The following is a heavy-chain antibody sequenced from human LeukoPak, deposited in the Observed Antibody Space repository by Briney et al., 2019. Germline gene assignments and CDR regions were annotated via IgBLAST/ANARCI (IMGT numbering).Heavy chain of an antibody. Sequence: PSETLSLTCTVSGGSISSYYWSWIRQPAGKGLEWIGRIYTSGSTNYNPSLKSRVTMSVDTSKNQFSLKLSSVTAADTAVYYCARGGGYCSSTSCYGGAGDDAFDIWGQGTMVTVSS. V-gene: IGHV4-4*07. CDR3: ARGGGYCSSTSCYGGAGDDAFDI. CDR2: IYTSGST. CDR1: GGSISSYY. J-gene: IGHJ3*02. D-gene: IGHD2-2*01.